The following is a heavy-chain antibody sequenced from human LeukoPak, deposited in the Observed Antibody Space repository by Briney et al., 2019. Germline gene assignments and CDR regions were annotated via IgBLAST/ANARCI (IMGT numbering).Heavy chain of an antibody. CDR3: ARGRGRAHGSGDY. V-gene: IGHV4-39*07. J-gene: IGHJ4*02. Sequence: SETLSLTCTVSGGSISSSSYYWGWIRQPPGKELVWIGSIYYSGSTYYNPSLKSRVTISVDTSKNQFSLKLSSVTAADTAVYYCARGRGRAHGSGDYWGQGTLVTVSS. CDR1: GGSISSSSYY. CDR2: IYYSGST. D-gene: IGHD1-14*01.